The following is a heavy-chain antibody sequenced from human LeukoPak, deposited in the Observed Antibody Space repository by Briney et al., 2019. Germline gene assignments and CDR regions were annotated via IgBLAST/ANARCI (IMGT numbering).Heavy chain of an antibody. CDR1: GFTFISYS. CDR3: ARGDYGAPFDY. J-gene: IGHJ4*02. D-gene: IGHD4-17*01. Sequence: GGSLRLSCAASGFTFISYSMNWVRQAPGKGLQWVSSISSSTTYIYYADSVKGRFTISRDNAKNSLYLQMNSLIAEDTAVYYCARGDYGAPFDYWGQGTLVTVSS. V-gene: IGHV3-21*01. CDR2: ISSSTTYI.